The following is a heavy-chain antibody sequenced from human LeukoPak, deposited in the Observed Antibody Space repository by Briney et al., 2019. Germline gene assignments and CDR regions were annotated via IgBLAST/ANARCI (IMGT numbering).Heavy chain of an antibody. Sequence: PGRSLRLSCAASGFTFDDYAMHWVRQAPGKGLEWVSAISGSGGSTYYADSVKGRFTISRDNSKNTLYLQMNSLRDEDTAVYYCAKGPLTEVAGTTWNYWGQGTLVTVSS. CDR3: AKGPLTEVAGTTWNY. V-gene: IGHV3-23*01. J-gene: IGHJ4*02. D-gene: IGHD6-19*01. CDR2: ISGSGGST. CDR1: GFTFDDYA.